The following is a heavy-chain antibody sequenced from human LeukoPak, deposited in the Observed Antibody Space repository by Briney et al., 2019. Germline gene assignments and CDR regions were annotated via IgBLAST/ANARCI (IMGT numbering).Heavy chain of an antibody. CDR1: GFTFSSYS. J-gene: IGHJ4*02. V-gene: IGHV3-21*01. CDR3: VGGPIAAAGEDY. D-gene: IGHD6-13*01. Sequence: TGGSLRLSCAASGFTFSSYSMNWVRQAPGKGLEWVSSISGGSGYIYYADSVKGRFTISRDNAKNSLYLRMNSLRAEDTAVYYCVGGPIAAAGEDYWGQGILVTVSS. CDR2: ISGGSGYI.